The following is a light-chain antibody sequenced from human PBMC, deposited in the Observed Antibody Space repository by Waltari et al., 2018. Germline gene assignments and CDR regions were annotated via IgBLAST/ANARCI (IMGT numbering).Light chain of an antibody. CDR2: RTS. Sequence: QMTQSPSSLSASLGDRVTISCRASQDITHYLAWYQQKPGNTPQLLIYRTSTLQSGVPSRFSGSGSGTHFSLTIDGLQPEDAATYFCLKYNSAPRAFGQGTRVEIK. J-gene: IGKJ1*01. V-gene: IGKV1-27*01. CDR3: LKYNSAPRA. CDR1: QDITHY.